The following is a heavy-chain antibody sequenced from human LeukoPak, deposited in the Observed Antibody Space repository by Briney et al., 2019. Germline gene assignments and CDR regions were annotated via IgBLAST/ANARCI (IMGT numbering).Heavy chain of an antibody. CDR1: GFTFSSHA. Sequence: GGSLRLSCAASGFTFSSHAIHSVRQVPGKGLEWVAVISYDGSDKYHADSVKGRFTISRDNAKNTLYLQMNSLRAEDTAVYYCARGGLKYSSSWYLDYWGQGTLVTVSS. J-gene: IGHJ4*02. D-gene: IGHD6-13*01. CDR2: ISYDGSDK. V-gene: IGHV3-30*04. CDR3: ARGGLKYSSSWYLDY.